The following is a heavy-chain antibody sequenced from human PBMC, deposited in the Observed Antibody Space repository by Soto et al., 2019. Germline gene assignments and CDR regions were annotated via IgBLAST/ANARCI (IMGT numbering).Heavy chain of an antibody. CDR1: GGSISSGGYY. V-gene: IGHV4-31*01. Sequence: QVQLQESGPGLVKPSQTLSLTCTVSGGSISSGGYYWSWIRQHPGKGLEWIGYIYYSGSTYYNPSLKSEVTIQVDTSKNQSSRKLTSVIAPATAFYYFARDSPMVRGFFIPGRAFWGQGPRSPSP. D-gene: IGHD3-10*01. J-gene: IGHJ6*02. CDR2: IYYSGST. CDR3: ARDSPMVRGFFIPGRAF.